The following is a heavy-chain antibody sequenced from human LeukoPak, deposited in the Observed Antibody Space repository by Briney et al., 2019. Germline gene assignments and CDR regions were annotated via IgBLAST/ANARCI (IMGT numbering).Heavy chain of an antibody. Sequence: ASVKVSCKAPGYTFTSHDINWVRQATGQGLEWMGWMNPNSGNTGYAQKFQGRVTITRNTSISTAYMELSSLRSEDTAVYYCARESGFLGGYYYYYYMDVWGKGTTVTVSS. CDR2: MNPNSGNT. CDR1: GYTFTSHD. J-gene: IGHJ6*03. V-gene: IGHV1-8*03. CDR3: ARESGFLGGYYYYYYMDV. D-gene: IGHD3-16*01.